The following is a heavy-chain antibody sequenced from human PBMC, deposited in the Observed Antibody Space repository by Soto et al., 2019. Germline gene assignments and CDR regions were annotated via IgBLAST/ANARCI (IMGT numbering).Heavy chain of an antibody. J-gene: IGHJ3*02. D-gene: IGHD6-19*01. CDR1: GATCSSYA. Sequence: SEKVSCTASGATCSSYAISWVRQAPGQGLEWMGGIILIFGTANYAQKFQGRVTITADESTITAYMELCSLRSEDTAVYYCARDQIPSGAFDSWGQVTMIAVSS. CDR3: ARDQIPSGAFDS. V-gene: IGHV1-69*13. CDR2: IILIFGTA.